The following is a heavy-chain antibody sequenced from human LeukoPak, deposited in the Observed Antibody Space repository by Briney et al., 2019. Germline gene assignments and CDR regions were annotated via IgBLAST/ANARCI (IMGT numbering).Heavy chain of an antibody. CDR1: GFTFSSYA. CDR2: ISYDGSNK. CDR3: ARDYGDSSGYYYLDY. V-gene: IGHV3-30-3*01. J-gene: IGHJ4*02. D-gene: IGHD3-22*01. Sequence: AGRSLRLSCAASGFTFSSYAMHWVRQAPGKGLEWVAVISYDGSNKYYADSVKGRFTISRDNSKNTLYLQMNSLRAEDTAVYYCARDYGDSSGYYYLDYWGQGTLVTVSS.